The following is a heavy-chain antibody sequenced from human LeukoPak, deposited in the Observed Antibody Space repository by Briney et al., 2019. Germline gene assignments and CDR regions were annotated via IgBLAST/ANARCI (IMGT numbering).Heavy chain of an antibody. D-gene: IGHD3-22*01. CDR1: GFTFSSYG. V-gene: IGHV3-33*06. Sequence: GGSLRLSCAASGFTFSSYGMHWVRQAPGKGLGWVAVIWYDGSNKYYADSVKGRFTISRDNSKNTLYLQMNSLRAEDTAVYYCAKDSADYYDSSGYENFDYWGQGTLVTVSS. CDR3: AKDSADYYDSSGYENFDY. CDR2: IWYDGSNK. J-gene: IGHJ4*02.